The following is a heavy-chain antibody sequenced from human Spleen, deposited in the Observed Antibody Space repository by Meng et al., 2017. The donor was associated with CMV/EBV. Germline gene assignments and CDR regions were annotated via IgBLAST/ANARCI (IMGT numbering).Heavy chain of an antibody. D-gene: IGHD2-2*01. V-gene: IGHV1-2*02. J-gene: IGHJ4*01. CDR1: GYTFSSYY. Sequence: ASVKVSCKASGYTFSSYYTHWVRQAPGQGLEWIGWINPNTGVTESAQRFQGRVTVTRDASSRAANMELTSLTSDDTAVYYCALSPRTWYQDYWGHGTLVTVSS. CDR3: ALSPRTWYQDY. CDR2: INPNTGVT.